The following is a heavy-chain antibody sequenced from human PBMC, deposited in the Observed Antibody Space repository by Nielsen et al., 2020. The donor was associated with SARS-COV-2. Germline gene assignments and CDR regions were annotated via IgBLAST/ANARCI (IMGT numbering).Heavy chain of an antibody. J-gene: IGHJ4*02. Sequence: GESLKISCAASGFTFSSYWMSWVRQAPGKGLEWVANIKQDGSEKYYVDSVKGRFTISRDNAKNSLYLQMNSLRAEDTALYHCAKLGYDFWSGDLNHQDYWGQGTLVTVSS. V-gene: IGHV3-7*03. CDR2: IKQDGSEK. CDR3: AKLGYDFWSGDLNHQDY. CDR1: GFTFSSYW. D-gene: IGHD3-3*01.